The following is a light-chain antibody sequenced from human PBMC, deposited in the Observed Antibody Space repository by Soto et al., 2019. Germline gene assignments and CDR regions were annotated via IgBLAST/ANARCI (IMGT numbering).Light chain of an antibody. V-gene: IGLV1-44*01. Sequence: QSVLTQPPSASGTPGQRVPISCSGSTSNIATNTVNWYQQLPGTAPKLHIYSDNQRPSGFPDRFSGSKSDTSASLAISGLQSDDEADYYCAAWDDRLSGWVFGGGTKLTVL. CDR3: AAWDDRLSGWV. CDR1: TSNIATNT. J-gene: IGLJ3*02. CDR2: SDN.